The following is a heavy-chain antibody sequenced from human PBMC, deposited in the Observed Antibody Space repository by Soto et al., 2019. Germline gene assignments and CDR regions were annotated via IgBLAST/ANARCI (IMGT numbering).Heavy chain of an antibody. J-gene: IGHJ4*02. CDR2: IIPIFCTT. D-gene: IGHD1-26*01. CDR1: GGTFSRYG. Sequence: QVQLVQSGAEVQKPGSSVKVSCTASGGTFSRYGFTWVRQAPGQGFQWMGGIIPIFCTTHYEQNFQGSLSITADESTSTVYMELTSLRSDDTAIYFCARTYYQWEALHYFDFWGQGTLVTVSS. CDR3: ARTYYQWEALHYFDF. V-gene: IGHV1-69*12.